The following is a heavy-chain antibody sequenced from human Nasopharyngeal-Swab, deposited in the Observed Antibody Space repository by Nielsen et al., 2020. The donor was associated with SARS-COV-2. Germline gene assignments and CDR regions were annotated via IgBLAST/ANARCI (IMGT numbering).Heavy chain of an antibody. CDR3: ARDPSLTTIFGVVIIRGYYFDY. V-gene: IGHV7-4-1*02. CDR1: GYVFTSYR. J-gene: IGHJ4*02. CDR2: INTNTGNP. Sequence: SVKVSCKAHGYVFTSYRINWVRQAPGQGLEWMGWINTNTGNPTYAQGFTGRFVFSLDTSVSTAYLQISSLKAEDTAVYYCARDPSLTTIFGVVIIRGYYFDYWGQGTLVTVSS. D-gene: IGHD3-3*01.